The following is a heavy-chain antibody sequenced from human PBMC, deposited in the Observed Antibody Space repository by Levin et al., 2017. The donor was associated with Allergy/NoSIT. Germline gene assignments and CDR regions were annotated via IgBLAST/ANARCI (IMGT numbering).Heavy chain of an antibody. CDR1: GGSIRSYY. D-gene: IGHD3-10*01. J-gene: IGHJ3*02. CDR2: VYDTGST. Sequence: TPSETLSLTCTVSGGSIRSYYWSWVRQPPGKELEWIGYVYDTGSTNYNPSLKTRVTISLDTSKNQFSLKLRSVTAADTALYFCARRTKIFSASGSTPGDAFDIWGQGTMVTVS. CDR3: ARRTKIFSASGSTPGDAFDI. V-gene: IGHV4-59*08.